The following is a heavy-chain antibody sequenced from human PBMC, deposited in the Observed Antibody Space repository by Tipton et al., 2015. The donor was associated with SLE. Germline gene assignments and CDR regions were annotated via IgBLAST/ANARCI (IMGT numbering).Heavy chain of an antibody. CDR1: GASMSSNY. V-gene: IGHV4-59*01. D-gene: IGHD3-10*01. Sequence: TLSLTCTVSGASMSSNYWSWVRQPPGKGLEWLGYIYSSGSTNYNPSFRSRLTISVDTSKNQFSLKLTSVTAADTTVYYCARGAKERITLVRVRPYYFDYWGHGSLVTVSS. CDR2: IYSSGST. J-gene: IGHJ4*01. CDR3: ARGAKERITLVRVRPYYFDY.